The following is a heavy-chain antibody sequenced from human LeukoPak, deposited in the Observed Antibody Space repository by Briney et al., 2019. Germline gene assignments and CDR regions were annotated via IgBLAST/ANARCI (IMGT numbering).Heavy chain of an antibody. CDR3: ARRTYGSGSYYNGDYYYYMDV. Sequence: ASVKVSCKASGGTFSSYAISWVRQAPGQGLEWMGRIFPIFGTANYAQKFQGRVTITTDESTSTAYMELSSLRSEDTAVYYCARRTYGSGSYYNGDYYYYMDVWGKGTTVTVSS. CDR1: GGTFSSYA. D-gene: IGHD3-10*01. V-gene: IGHV1-69*05. J-gene: IGHJ6*03. CDR2: IFPIFGTA.